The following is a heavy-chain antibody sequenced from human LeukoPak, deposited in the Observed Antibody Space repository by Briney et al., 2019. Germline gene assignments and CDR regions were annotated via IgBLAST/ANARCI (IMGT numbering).Heavy chain of an antibody. Sequence: PSETLSLTCAVYGGPFSGYYWSWIRQPPGKGLEWIGEINHSGSTNYNLSLKSRVTISVDTSKNQFSLKLSSVTAADTAVYYCARGSSPPKPFHYWGQGTLVTVSS. CDR2: INHSGST. CDR3: ARGSSPPKPFHY. CDR1: GGPFSGYY. V-gene: IGHV4-34*01. D-gene: IGHD6-13*01. J-gene: IGHJ4*02.